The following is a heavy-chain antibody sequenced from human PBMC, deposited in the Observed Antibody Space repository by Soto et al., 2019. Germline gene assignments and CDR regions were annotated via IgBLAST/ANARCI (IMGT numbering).Heavy chain of an antibody. CDR2: IYSGGST. D-gene: IGHD3-10*01. CDR1: GFTVSSNY. CDR3: ARGFPSMAYYGEYYFDK. J-gene: IGHJ4*02. V-gene: IGHV3-53*01. Sequence: EVQMVKSGGGLIQPGGSLRLSCAAFGFTVSSNYMTWVRQAPGKGLEWVSVIYSGGSTYYADSVKGRFTISRDNSRNTLYLQMNSLRAEDTAVYYCARGFPSMAYYGEYYFDKWGQGTLVTVSS.